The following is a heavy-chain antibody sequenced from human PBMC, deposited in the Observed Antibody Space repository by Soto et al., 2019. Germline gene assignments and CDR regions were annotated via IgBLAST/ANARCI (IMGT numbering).Heavy chain of an antibody. CDR2: INHSGGT. CDR3: ARGVRFVSWDYYYGMDG. Sequence: SETLSLTCAVYGGSFSGYYWRWIRQPPGKGLEWIGEINHSGGTNYNPSLKSRVTISVDTSKNQFSMKLSSVTAADTAVYYWARGVRFVSWDYYYGMDGWAQGSTVTVS. J-gene: IGHJ6*02. D-gene: IGHD3-3*01. CDR1: GGSFSGYY. V-gene: IGHV4-34*01.